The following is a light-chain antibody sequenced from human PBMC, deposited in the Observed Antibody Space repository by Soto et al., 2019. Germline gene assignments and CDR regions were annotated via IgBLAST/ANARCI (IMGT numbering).Light chain of an antibody. V-gene: IGKV1-5*01. CDR1: QSISNW. J-gene: IGKJ1*01. Sequence: DIQMTQSPSTLSASVGDRVTITCRASQSISNWLAWYQQKPGKAPKLLIHGASSLEGGVPSRFSGSGSVTEFTITISSLQPDDFSTYYSQQYSSFSRTFGQGTKVDIK. CDR2: GAS. CDR3: QQYSSFSRT.